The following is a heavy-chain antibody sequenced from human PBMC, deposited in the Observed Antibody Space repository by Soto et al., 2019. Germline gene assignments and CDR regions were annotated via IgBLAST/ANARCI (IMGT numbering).Heavy chain of an antibody. CDR3: ARHGLFA. Sequence: PGGSLRLSCAASGFTFSNFAVNWARQAPGKGLEWLAFISSTGSAEYYADAVKGRFTISRDNAKNSLYLQMNSLRAEDTAVYYCARHGLFAWGQGTLVTVSS. CDR1: GFTFSNFA. V-gene: IGHV3-48*03. CDR2: ISSTGSAE. J-gene: IGHJ5*02. D-gene: IGHD2-21*01.